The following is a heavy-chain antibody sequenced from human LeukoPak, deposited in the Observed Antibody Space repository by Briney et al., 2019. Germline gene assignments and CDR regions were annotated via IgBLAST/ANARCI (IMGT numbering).Heavy chain of an antibody. CDR2: ISYDGSKK. J-gene: IGHJ6*02. CDR1: GFTFSSYA. Sequence: PGGSLRLSCAASGFTFSSYAMHWVRQAPGKGLEWVAVISYDGSKKYYADSVKGRFTISRDNSKNMLYLQMNSLRAEDTAVYYCAKCRGIAAAHWYGMDVWGQGTTVTVSS. CDR3: AKCRGIAAAHWYGMDV. V-gene: IGHV3-30*18. D-gene: IGHD6-13*01.